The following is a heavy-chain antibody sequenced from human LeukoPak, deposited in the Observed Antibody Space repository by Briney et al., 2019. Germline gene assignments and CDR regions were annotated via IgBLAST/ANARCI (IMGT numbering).Heavy chain of an antibody. D-gene: IGHD3-3*01. J-gene: IGHJ2*01. CDR2: IYTSGST. CDR1: GGSISSGSYY. Sequence: SQTLSLTCTVSGGSISSGSYYWSWIRQPAGKGLEWIGRIYTSGSTNYNPSLKSRVTISVDTSKNQFSLKPSSVTAADTAVYYCATTYYDFWSGYFRYFDLWGRGTLVTVSS. CDR3: ATTYYDFWSGYFRYFDL. V-gene: IGHV4-61*02.